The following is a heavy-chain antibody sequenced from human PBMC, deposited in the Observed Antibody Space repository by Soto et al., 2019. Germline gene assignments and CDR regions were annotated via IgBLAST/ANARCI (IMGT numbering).Heavy chain of an antibody. J-gene: IGHJ5*02. D-gene: IGHD3-10*01. V-gene: IGHV4-59*01. CDR1: GGSISSYY. Sequence: SETLSLTCSVSGGSISSYYWRWVRQPPGKGLEWIGFIHRTGSTKYNPSLESRVTISVDTSQNQLSLRLSSVTAADTAVYYCARESAGSGKNNWFDPWGQGILVTVS. CDR2: IHRTGST. CDR3: ARESAGSGKNNWFDP.